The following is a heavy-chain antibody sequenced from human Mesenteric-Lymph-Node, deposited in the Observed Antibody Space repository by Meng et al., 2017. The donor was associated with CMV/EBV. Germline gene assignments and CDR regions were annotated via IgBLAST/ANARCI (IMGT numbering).Heavy chain of an antibody. CDR3: ARDNPAVYRSGWGFYYYHGMDV. D-gene: IGHD6-19*01. J-gene: IGHJ6*02. CDR2: ISVNNGNT. V-gene: IGHV1-18*01. Sequence: ASVKVSCKASGYTFNSYGISWVRQAPGQGLEWMGWISVNNGNTKYAQKVQGRVTMTTDTSTSTAYMELRSLRFDDRAVYYCARDNPAVYRSGWGFYYYHGMDVWGQGTTVTVSS. CDR1: GYTFNSYG.